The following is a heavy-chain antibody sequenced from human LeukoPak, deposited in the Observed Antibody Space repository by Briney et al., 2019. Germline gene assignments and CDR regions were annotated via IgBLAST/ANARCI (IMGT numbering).Heavy chain of an antibody. CDR3: ARAGSSWSLPFDY. V-gene: IGHV4-39*01. D-gene: IGHD6-13*01. CDR1: GGSIRSSYYY. J-gene: IGHJ4*02. Sequence: SETLSLTCTVSGGSIRSSYYYWGWIRQPPGKGLEWIGSIYDSGSTYYNPSLKSRVTISVDTSKNQFSLKLNSVTAADTAVYYCARAGSSWSLPFDYWGQGTLVTVSS. CDR2: IYDSGST.